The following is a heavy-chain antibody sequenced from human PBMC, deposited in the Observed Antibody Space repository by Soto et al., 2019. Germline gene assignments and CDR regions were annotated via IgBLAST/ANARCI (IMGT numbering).Heavy chain of an antibody. J-gene: IGHJ4*02. CDR1: GGSFKSGSYY. Sequence: PSETLSLTCTVSGGSFKSGSYYWSWIRQPPGKGLEWIGYVYPTGRTDYNPSLKSGVSISMDTSKTQFSLDLDSVTPADTAVYYCTRVVKYCSSTSGPYYFDYWGQGTLVTVSS. V-gene: IGHV4-61*01. CDR3: TRVVKYCSSTSGPYYFDY. CDR2: VYPTGRT. D-gene: IGHD2-2*01.